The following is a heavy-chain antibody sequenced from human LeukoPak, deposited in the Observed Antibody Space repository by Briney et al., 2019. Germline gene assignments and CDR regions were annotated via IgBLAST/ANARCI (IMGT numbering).Heavy chain of an antibody. D-gene: IGHD6-6*01. J-gene: IGHJ4*02. CDR1: GYTFTNYD. V-gene: IGHV1-8*01. CDR2: MNPNSGNT. CDR3: AKGVAARPIDY. Sequence: ASVKVSCKASGYTFTNYDINWVRRAPGQGLEWMGWMNPNSGNTGYAQKFQGRVTMTRNTSISTAYMELSSLRSEDTAVYYCAKGVAARPIDYWGQGTLVTVSS.